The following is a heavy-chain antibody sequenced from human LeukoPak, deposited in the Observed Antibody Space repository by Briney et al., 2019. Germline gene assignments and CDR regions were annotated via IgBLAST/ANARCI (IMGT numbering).Heavy chain of an antibody. CDR3: AMVAATRHDPFDI. V-gene: IGHV3-30*03. CDR1: GFTFSSYG. Sequence: PGRSLRLSCAASGFTFSSYGMHWVRQAPGKGLEWVALISYDGRNEWYADSVKGRFTISRDNSRNTLYVQMNSLRPEDTAVYYCAMVAATRHDPFDIWGQGTKVTVSS. J-gene: IGHJ3*02. CDR2: ISYDGRNE. D-gene: IGHD2-15*01.